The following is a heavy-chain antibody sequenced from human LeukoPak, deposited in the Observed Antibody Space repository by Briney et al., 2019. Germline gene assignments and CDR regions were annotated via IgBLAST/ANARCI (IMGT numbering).Heavy chain of an antibody. D-gene: IGHD1-26*01. V-gene: IGHV4-61*02. Sequence: SETLSLTCTVSGGPISSGSYYWSWIRQPAGKRLEWIGRIYTSGSTNYNPSLKSRVTISVDTSKNQFSLKLSSVTAADTAVYYCARSSPVGATFYFDYWGQGTLVTVSS. CDR3: ARSSPVGATFYFDY. CDR1: GGPISSGSYY. CDR2: IYTSGST. J-gene: IGHJ4*02.